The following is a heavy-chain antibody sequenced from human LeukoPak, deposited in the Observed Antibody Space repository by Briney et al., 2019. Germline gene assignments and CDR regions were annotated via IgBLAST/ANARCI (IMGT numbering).Heavy chain of an antibody. Sequence: PGGSLRLSCAASGFTFSSSAMNWVRQAPGKGLEWVSSINDVGSHIYYADSVKGRFTISRDNAKNSLYLQMNSLKASDTAMYYCARGTIFGVINRGDWFDPWGQGTLVTVSS. CDR3: ARGTIFGVINRGDWFDP. J-gene: IGHJ5*02. V-gene: IGHV3-21*04. CDR1: GFTFSSSA. CDR2: INDVGSHI. D-gene: IGHD3-3*02.